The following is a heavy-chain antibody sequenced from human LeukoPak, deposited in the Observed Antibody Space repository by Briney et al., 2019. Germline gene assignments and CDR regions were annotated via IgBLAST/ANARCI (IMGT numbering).Heavy chain of an antibody. Sequence: GGSLRLSCATSGFTFSTYTMNWVRQAPGKGLEWVSGISSTSTFISYADSVQGRFTISRDNAKNSLYLQMNSLRAEDTAVYYCARLRDTSMAHSYYGLDVWGQGTTVTVSS. D-gene: IGHD5-18*01. CDR1: GFTFSTYT. V-gene: IGHV3-21*01. CDR3: ARLRDTSMAHSYYGLDV. CDR2: ISSTSTFI. J-gene: IGHJ6*02.